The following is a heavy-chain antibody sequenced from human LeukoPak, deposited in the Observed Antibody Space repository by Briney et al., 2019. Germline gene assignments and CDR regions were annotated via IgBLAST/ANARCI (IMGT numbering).Heavy chain of an antibody. Sequence: QSGGSLRLSCAASGFTFSSYAMSWVRQAPGKGLEWVSAISGSGGSTYYADSVKGRFTISRDNSKNTLYLQMNSLRAEDTAVYYCAKVGGYSYGPVENYYFDYWGQGTLVTVSS. CDR2: ISGSGGST. J-gene: IGHJ4*02. CDR1: GFTFSSYA. V-gene: IGHV3-23*01. CDR3: AKVGGYSYGPVENYYFDY. D-gene: IGHD5-18*01.